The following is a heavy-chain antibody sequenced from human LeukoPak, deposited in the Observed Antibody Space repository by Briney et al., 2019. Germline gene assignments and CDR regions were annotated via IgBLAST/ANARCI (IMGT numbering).Heavy chain of an antibody. CDR2: IYYNGNT. CDR3: ARATTVVTSVDY. D-gene: IGHD4-23*01. CDR1: GGSISSDDHY. V-gene: IGHV4-30-4*01. J-gene: IGHJ4*02. Sequence: SETLSLTCTVSGGSISSDDHYWSWIRQPPGKGLEWIGYIYYNGNTYYNPSLKSRVTISVDTSKNQFSLKLRSVTAADMAVYYCARATTVVTSVDYWGQGTLVTVSS.